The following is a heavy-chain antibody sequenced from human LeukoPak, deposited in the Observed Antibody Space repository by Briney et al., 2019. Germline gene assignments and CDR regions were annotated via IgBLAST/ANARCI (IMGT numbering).Heavy chain of an antibody. CDR2: ISYDGSNK. CDR3: AKDDLGADY. J-gene: IGHJ4*02. D-gene: IGHD3-16*01. CDR1: GFTFSSYG. Sequence: GGSLRLSCAASGFTFSSYGMHWVRQAPGKGLEWVAVISYDGSNKYYADSMKGRFTISRDNSKNTLYLQMNSLRAEDTAVYYCAKDDLGADYWGQGTLVTVSS. V-gene: IGHV3-30*18.